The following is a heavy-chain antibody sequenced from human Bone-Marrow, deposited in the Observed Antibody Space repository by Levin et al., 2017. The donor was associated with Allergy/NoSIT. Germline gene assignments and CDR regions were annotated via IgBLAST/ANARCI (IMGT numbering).Heavy chain of an antibody. V-gene: IGHV3-49*03. Sequence: GESLKISCAGSGFSFAEYTMIWFRQGPGKGLEWVGFMRSTTYGGTTEFAASVKGRFTISRDDSNSIAYLQMKSLKSEDTAVYYCSGLVGTTTLLDYWGRGTLSPSPQ. CDR1: GFSFAEYT. J-gene: IGHJ4*02. CDR3: SGLVGTTTLLDY. D-gene: IGHD1-26*01. CDR2: MRSTTYGGTT.